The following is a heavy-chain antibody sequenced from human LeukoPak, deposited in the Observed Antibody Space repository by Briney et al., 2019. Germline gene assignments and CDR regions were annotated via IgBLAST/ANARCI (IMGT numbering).Heavy chain of an antibody. CDR2: ISAYNGDT. CDR3: ARDDYSNYYCDY. Sequence: ASVKVSCKASGYTFTSYGISWVRQAPGQGLEWMGWISAYNGDTNYAQNLQGRVTMTTDTSTTTAYMELRSLRSDDTAVYYCARDDYSNYYCDYWGQGTLVTVSS. D-gene: IGHD4-11*01. J-gene: IGHJ4*02. V-gene: IGHV1-18*01. CDR1: GYTFTSYG.